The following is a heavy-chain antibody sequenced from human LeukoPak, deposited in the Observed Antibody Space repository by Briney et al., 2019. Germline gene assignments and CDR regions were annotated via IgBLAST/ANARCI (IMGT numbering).Heavy chain of an antibody. CDR2: IYYSGST. V-gene: IGHV4-39*01. Sequence: SETLSLTCTVSGGSISSSSYYWGWIRQPPGKGLEWIGSIYYSGSTYYNPSLKSRVTISVDTSKNQFSLKLSSVTAADTAVYYCARAYCTNGVCYKGLQGWGQGTLVTVSS. J-gene: IGHJ4*02. CDR1: GGSISSSSYY. D-gene: IGHD2-8*01. CDR3: ARAYCTNGVCYKGLQG.